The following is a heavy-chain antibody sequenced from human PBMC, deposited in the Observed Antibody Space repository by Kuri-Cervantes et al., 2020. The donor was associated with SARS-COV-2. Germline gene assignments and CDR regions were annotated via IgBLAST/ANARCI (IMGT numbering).Heavy chain of an antibody. Sequence: ASVKVSCKASGYTFTGYYMHWVRQAPGQGLEWMGWINPNSGGTNYAQKFQGRVTMTRDTSISTAYMELSRLRSDDTAVYYCARERGPHSYGVYYFDYWGQGTLVTVSS. D-gene: IGHD5-18*01. CDR3: ARERGPHSYGVYYFDY. CDR1: GYTFTGYY. V-gene: IGHV1-2*02. CDR2: INPNSGGT. J-gene: IGHJ4*02.